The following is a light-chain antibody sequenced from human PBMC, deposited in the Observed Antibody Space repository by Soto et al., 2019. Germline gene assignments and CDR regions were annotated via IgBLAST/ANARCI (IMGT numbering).Light chain of an antibody. J-gene: IGKJ1*01. CDR1: QSVSSNY. V-gene: IGKV3-20*01. Sequence: ETVLTQSPGTLSLSPGERATLSCRASQSVSSNYLAWYQHIPGQAPRLLIYGASTRATGIPDRFSGSGSVTDFTLTISRLEPEDFAVYYCQQFDRSLPSWTFGQGTKVE. CDR2: GAS. CDR3: QQFDRSLPSWT.